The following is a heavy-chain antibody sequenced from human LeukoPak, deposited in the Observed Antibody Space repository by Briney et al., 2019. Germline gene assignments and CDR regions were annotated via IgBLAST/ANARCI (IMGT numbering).Heavy chain of an antibody. J-gene: IGHJ4*02. CDR3: ARGFGELLYVY. V-gene: IGHV4-34*01. D-gene: IGHD3-10*01. CDR1: GGSFSGYY. Sequence: SETLSLTCAVYGGSFSGYYWSWIRQPPGKGLEWIGEINHSGSTNYNPSLKSRVTISVDTSKNQFSLKPSSMTAADTAVYYCARGFGELLYVYWGQGTLVTVSS. CDR2: INHSGST.